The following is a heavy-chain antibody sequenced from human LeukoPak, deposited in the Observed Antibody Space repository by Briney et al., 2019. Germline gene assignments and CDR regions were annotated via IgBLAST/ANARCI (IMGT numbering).Heavy chain of an antibody. D-gene: IGHD3-10*01. Sequence: VSVKVSCKAYGYTFTTYGISWVRQAPGQGLEWMGWISAYNGNINYAQKLQGRVTMTTDTSTSTAYMELRSLRSDDTAVYYCARGGSFHWGYGLDVWGQGTTVTVSS. CDR2: ISAYNGNI. CDR1: GYTFTTYG. CDR3: ARGGSFHWGYGLDV. V-gene: IGHV1-18*01. J-gene: IGHJ6*02.